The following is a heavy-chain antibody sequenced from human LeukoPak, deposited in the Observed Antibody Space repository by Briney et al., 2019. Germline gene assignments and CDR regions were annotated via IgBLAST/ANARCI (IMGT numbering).Heavy chain of an antibody. CDR1: GDSVSTTSHS. Sequence: PSETLSLTCSVSGDSVSTTSHSWRWIRQPPGKGLEWIGTIYYSGFTYQSPSLTRRVTMSLHTSKNPFSLRLTSVTAADTAFYYCARHTDIIGLRGGYLDSWGPGTLVTVSS. CDR3: ARHTDIIGLRGGYLDS. V-gene: IGHV4-39*01. J-gene: IGHJ4*02. D-gene: IGHD2-15*01. CDR2: IYYSGFT.